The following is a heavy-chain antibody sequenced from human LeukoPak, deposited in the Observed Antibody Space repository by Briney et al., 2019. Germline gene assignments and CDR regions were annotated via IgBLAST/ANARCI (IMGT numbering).Heavy chain of an antibody. CDR1: GFTFSSYW. CDR3: ARVGSSSQYYYYYMDV. J-gene: IGHJ6*03. CDR2: IRTDGTIT. Sequence: GGSLRLSCAASGFTFSSYWMHWVRQAPGKGLVWVSRIRTDGTITTYADSVKGRFSISRDNSKNTLYLQMNSLRAEDTAVYYCARVGSSSQYYYYYMDVWGKGTTVTVSS. D-gene: IGHD6-6*01. V-gene: IGHV3-74*03.